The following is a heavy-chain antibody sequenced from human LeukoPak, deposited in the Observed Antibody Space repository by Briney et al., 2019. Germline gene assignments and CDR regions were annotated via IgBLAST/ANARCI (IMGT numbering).Heavy chain of an antibody. CDR1: GYTFTNYD. CDR2: MNPNSGNT. J-gene: IGHJ5*02. V-gene: IGHV1-8*01. CDR3: ARGRWGAAVGSWFDP. D-gene: IGHD6-13*01. Sequence: ASVKVSCKASGYTFTNYDINWVRQATGQGLEWMGWMNPNSGNTGYAQKFQGRVTMTRNTSISTAHMELSSLRSEDTAVYYCARGRWGAAVGSWFDPWGQGTLVTVSS.